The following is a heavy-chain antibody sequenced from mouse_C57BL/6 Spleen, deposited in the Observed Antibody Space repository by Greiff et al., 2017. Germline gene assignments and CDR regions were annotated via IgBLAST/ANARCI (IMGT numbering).Heavy chain of an antibody. CDR3: ASSSGYVLDAMDY. Sequence: QVQLQQPGTELVKPGASVKLSCKASGYTFTSYWMHWVKQRPGQGLEWIGNINPSNGGTNYNEKFKSKATLTVDQFSSTAYMQLSNLTSEDSAVYYCASSSGYVLDAMDYWGQGTSVTVSS. CDR2: INPSNGGT. V-gene: IGHV1-53*01. CDR1: GYTFTSYW. D-gene: IGHD3-2*02. J-gene: IGHJ4*01.